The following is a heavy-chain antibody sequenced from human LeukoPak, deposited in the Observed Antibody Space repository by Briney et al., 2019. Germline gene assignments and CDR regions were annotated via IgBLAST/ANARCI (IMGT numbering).Heavy chain of an antibody. J-gene: IGHJ4*02. CDR3: ARRYNWNDRWD. CDR2: IYYSGST. D-gene: IGHD1-1*01. Sequence: SETLSLTCTVSGGSISSTNYYWGWIRQPPGKGLEWIGSIYYSGSTYYNPSLKSRLTISLDTSKNQFSLRLSSVTAADTAFYYYARRYNWNDRWDWGQGTLVTV. CDR1: GGSISSTNYY. V-gene: IGHV4-39*07.